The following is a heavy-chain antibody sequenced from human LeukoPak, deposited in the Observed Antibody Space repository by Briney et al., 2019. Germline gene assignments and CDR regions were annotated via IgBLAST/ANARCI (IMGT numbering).Heavy chain of an antibody. CDR1: GGSFSGYY. Sequence: SETLSLTCAVYGGSFSGYYWSWIRQPPGKGLEWIGEINHSGSTNYNPSLKSRVTISVDTSKNQFSLKLSSVTAADTAVYYCARNRRYGGKTYCFDYWGQGTLVTVSS. CDR2: INHSGST. CDR3: ARNRRYGGKTYCFDY. J-gene: IGHJ4*02. V-gene: IGHV4-34*01. D-gene: IGHD4-23*01.